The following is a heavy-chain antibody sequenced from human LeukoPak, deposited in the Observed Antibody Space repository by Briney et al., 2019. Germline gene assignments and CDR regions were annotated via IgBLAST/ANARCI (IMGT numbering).Heavy chain of an antibody. CDR1: GFTFSSYS. D-gene: IGHD3-3*01. V-gene: IGHV3-30*03. CDR3: ARDTSDSDWFDP. Sequence: GGSLRLSCAASGFTFSSYSMNWVRQAPGKGLEWVAVISYDGSNKYYADSVKGRFTISRDNSKNTLYLQMNSLRAEDTAVYYCARDTSDSDWFDPWGQGTLVTVSS. J-gene: IGHJ5*02. CDR2: ISYDGSNK.